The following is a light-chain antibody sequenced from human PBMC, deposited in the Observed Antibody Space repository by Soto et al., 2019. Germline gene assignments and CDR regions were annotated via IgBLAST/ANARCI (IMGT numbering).Light chain of an antibody. CDR2: KAS. CDR1: QSISSW. CDR3: QQYNSPAT. J-gene: IGKJ2*01. V-gene: IGKV1-5*03. Sequence: DIQMTQSPSTLSASVGDRVTITCRASQSISSWLAWYQQKPGKAPNLLIYKASSLESGVPSRFSGSGSGTEFTLTISSLQPDDFATYYCQQYNSPATFGQGTKLEIK.